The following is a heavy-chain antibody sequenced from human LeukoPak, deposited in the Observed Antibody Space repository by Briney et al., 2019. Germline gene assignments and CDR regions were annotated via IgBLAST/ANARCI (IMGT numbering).Heavy chain of an antibody. CDR2: MSSDGRMK. J-gene: IGHJ4*02. V-gene: IGHV3-30*09. CDR1: GLTFISYD. CDR3: ARDLVSGAPDYFVS. D-gene: IGHD1-26*01. Sequence: PGGSLRLSCAASGLTFISYDVHWVRQAPGEGPQSVAGMSSDGRMKIYTTADKGRFAISTDNSTNTLYLEMNSLRVDDTAVYYCARDLVSGAPDYFVSWGEGALGTVSS.